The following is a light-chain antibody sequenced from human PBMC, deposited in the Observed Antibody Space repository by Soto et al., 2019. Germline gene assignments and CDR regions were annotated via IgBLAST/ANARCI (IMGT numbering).Light chain of an antibody. Sequence: LKQRPGRLDFTSGGRATLSCRASQSVSSSYLAWYQQKPGQAPRLLIYDASTRATGIPARFSGSGSGTDFTLTISSLEPDDCAVYYCQLRMIWLLTFGQGTRVEI. CDR2: DAS. J-gene: IGKJ5*01. CDR3: QLRMIWLLT. V-gene: IGKV3D-20*02. CDR1: QSVSSSY.